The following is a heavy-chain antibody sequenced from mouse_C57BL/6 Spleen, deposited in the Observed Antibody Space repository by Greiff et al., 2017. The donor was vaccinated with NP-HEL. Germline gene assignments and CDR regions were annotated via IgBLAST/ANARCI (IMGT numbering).Heavy chain of an antibody. CDR1: GFTFSSYG. CDR3: ARHASSYWYFDV. CDR2: ISSGGSYT. V-gene: IGHV5-6*01. D-gene: IGHD1-1*01. J-gene: IGHJ1*03. Sequence: EVMLVESGGDLVKPGGSLKLSCAASGFTFSSYGMSWVRQTPDKRLEWVATISSGGSYTYYPDSVKGRFTISRDNAKNTLYLQMSSLKSEDTAMYYCARHASSYWYFDVWGTGTTVTVSS.